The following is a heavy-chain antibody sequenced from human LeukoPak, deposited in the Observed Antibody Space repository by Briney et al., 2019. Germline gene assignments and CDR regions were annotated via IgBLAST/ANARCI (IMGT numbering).Heavy chain of an antibody. CDR2: ISTSGGTT. J-gene: IGHJ3*02. V-gene: IGHV3-23*01. Sequence: GGSLRLSCAASGFTFSTYAMSWVRQAPGKGLEWVSGISTSGGTTYYADSVKGRFSISRDNSKNTLYVQMNSLRAEDTAVYYCAKDGGIVGTTDSFDIWGQGTMVTVSS. D-gene: IGHD1-26*01. CDR1: GFTFSTYA. CDR3: AKDGGIVGTTDSFDI.